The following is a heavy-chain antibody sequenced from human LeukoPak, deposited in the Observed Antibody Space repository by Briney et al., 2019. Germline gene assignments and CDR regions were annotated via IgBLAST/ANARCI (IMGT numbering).Heavy chain of an antibody. J-gene: IGHJ3*02. CDR3: ARGITMIRGAFDI. D-gene: IGHD3-22*01. CDR2: IYYSGST. V-gene: IGHV4-59*01. CDR1: GGSISSYY. Sequence: SETLSLTCTVSGGSISSYYWSWIRQPPGKGLEWIGYIYYSGSTNYNPSLKSRVTISVDTSKNQFSLKLRSVTAADTAVYYCARGITMIRGAFDIWGQGTMVTVSS.